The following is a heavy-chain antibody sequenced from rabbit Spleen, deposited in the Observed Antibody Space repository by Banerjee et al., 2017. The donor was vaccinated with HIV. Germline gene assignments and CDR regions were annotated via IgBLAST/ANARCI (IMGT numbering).Heavy chain of an antibody. V-gene: IGHV1S40*01. CDR2: IDSGSRDFT. CDR1: GFDFSAYTF. D-gene: IGHD7-1*01. Sequence: QQLVESGGDLVQPGASLTLTCTASGFDFSAYTFMCWVRQAPGKGLEWIACIDSGSRDFTYYASWARGRFTCSKTSSTTVTLQMTSLTVADTATYFCARFYAGYGDFGYAAMWGPGTLVTVS. J-gene: IGHJ4*01. CDR3: ARFYAGYGDFGYAAM.